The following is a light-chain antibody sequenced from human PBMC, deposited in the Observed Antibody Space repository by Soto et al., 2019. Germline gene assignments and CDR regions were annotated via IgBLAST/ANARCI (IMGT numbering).Light chain of an antibody. J-gene: IGKJ1*01. CDR2: DTS. CDR3: QQSYSTPRT. Sequence: TQSPFTLSVSPGERVTLSCRASQSVSRKLVWYQQKPGQAPRLLIYDTSSLQSGVPSRFSGSGSGTDFTLTISSLQPEDFAPYYCQQSYSTPRTFGQGTNV. V-gene: IGKV1-39*01. CDR1: QSVSRK.